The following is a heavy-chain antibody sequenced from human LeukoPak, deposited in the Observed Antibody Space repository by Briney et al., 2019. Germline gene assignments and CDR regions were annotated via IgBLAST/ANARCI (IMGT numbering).Heavy chain of an antibody. V-gene: IGHV1-46*01. CDR2: INPSGGIT. CDR1: GYTSTTSY. J-gene: IGHJ4*02. Sequence: GASVKVSCKASGYTSTTSYIHWVRLAPGQGLEWMGIINPSGGITTYPQKFQDRVTMTRDTSTSTAYMELSSLRSEDTAVYYCATSKGIAAAVDSTDYWGQGTLVTVSS. CDR3: ATSKGIAAAVDSTDY. D-gene: IGHD6-13*01.